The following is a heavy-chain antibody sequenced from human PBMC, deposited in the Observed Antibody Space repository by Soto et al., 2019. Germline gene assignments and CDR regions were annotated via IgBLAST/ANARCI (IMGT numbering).Heavy chain of an antibody. Sequence: ASVKVSCKASGYTFTSYGISWVRQAPGQGLEWMGWISAYNGNTNYAQKLQGRVTMTTDTSTSTAYMELRSLRSDDTAVYYCATWRYYDSSGYYYFDYWGQGTLVTVSS. V-gene: IGHV1-18*01. CDR3: ATWRYYDSSGYYYFDY. CDR2: ISAYNGNT. D-gene: IGHD3-22*01. CDR1: GYTFTSYG. J-gene: IGHJ4*02.